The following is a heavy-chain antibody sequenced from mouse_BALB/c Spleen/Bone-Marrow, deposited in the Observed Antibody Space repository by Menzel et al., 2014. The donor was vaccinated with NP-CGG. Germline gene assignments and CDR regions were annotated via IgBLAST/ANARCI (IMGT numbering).Heavy chain of an antibody. CDR1: GYTFSSYW. V-gene: IGHV1-9*01. CDR3: ARGYYGSSPYFDY. CDR2: ILPGSNSA. J-gene: IGHJ2*01. Sequence: QVTLKECGAERMKPGASVKISCKASGYTFSSYWIEWIMQRPGHGLEWIGEILPGSNSANYNEKFKGKATFAADTSSNTTYMQLSSLTSEDSAVYYCARGYYGSSPYFDYWGQGTTLTVSS. D-gene: IGHD1-1*01.